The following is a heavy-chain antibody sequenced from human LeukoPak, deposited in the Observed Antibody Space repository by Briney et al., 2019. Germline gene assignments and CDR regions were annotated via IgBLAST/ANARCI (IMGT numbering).Heavy chain of an antibody. V-gene: IGHV3-48*02. D-gene: IGHD6-13*01. J-gene: IGHJ4*02. CDR1: GFTFSSYA. CDR2: ISSSSSTI. CDR3: ARGTYSSSLRGGDY. Sequence: PGGSLRLSCAASGFTFSSYAMSWVRQAPGKGLEWVSYISSSSSTIYYADSVKGRFTISRDNAKNSLFLQMNSLRDEDTAVYYCARGTYSSSLRGGDYWGQGTLVTVSS.